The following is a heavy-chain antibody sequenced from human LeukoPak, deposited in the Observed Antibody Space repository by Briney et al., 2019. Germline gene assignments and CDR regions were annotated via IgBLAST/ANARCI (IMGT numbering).Heavy chain of an antibody. CDR3: ACAPLGFNYGYAY. J-gene: IGHJ4*02. CDR2: LRAGGHSS. CDR1: GFTFSSFA. Sequence: GGSLSLSCAASGFTFSSFAMNWVPQAPGKGLEWDSRLRAGGHSSCYVDSVKGRFSIYRDDSKSTLYMQKNNVRPDNTALYYCACAPLGFNYGYAYWGQGTLVAVSS. V-gene: IGHV3-23*01. D-gene: IGHD5-18*01.